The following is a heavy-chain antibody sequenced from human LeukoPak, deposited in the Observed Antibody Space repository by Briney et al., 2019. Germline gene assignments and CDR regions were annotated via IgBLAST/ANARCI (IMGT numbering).Heavy chain of an antibody. CDR3: ARVPFFCSGGSCYCPHNSFDP. Sequence: TLSLTCTVSGGSISSGDYYWSWIRQPPGKGLEWIGYIYYSGSTYYNPSLKSRVTISVDTSKNQFSLKLSSVTAADTAVYYCARVPFFCSGGSCYCPHNSFDPWGQGTLVTVSS. CDR2: IYYSGST. J-gene: IGHJ5*02. D-gene: IGHD2-15*01. V-gene: IGHV4-30-4*08. CDR1: GGSISSGDYY.